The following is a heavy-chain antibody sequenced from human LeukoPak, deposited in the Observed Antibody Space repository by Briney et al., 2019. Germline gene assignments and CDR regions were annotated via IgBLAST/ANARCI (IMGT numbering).Heavy chain of an antibody. J-gene: IGHJ4*02. CDR3: ARTHVKDY. V-gene: IGHV1-2*02. CDR2: INPNGGGT. D-gene: IGHD3-10*02. Sequence: ASVKVSCKASGYTFTGYYMHWVRQAPGQGLEWMGWINPNGGGTNYAQNFQGRVTMTRDTSISTAYMELSGLRSDDTAVYYCARTHVKDYWGQGTLVTVSS. CDR1: GYTFTGYY.